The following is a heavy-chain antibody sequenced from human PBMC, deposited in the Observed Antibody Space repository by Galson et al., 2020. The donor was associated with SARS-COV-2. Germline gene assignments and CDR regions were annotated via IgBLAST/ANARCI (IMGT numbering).Heavy chain of an antibody. Sequence: GESLKISCAASGFTFSSYSMNWVRQAPGKGLEWVSYISSSSSTIYYADSVKGRFTISRDNAKNSLYLQMNSLRAEDTAVYYCAREVLNYYDSSGYPLDYWGQGTLVTVSS. V-gene: IGHV3-48*01. CDR3: AREVLNYYDSSGYPLDY. CDR1: GFTFSSYS. CDR2: ISSSSSTI. J-gene: IGHJ4*02. D-gene: IGHD3-22*01.